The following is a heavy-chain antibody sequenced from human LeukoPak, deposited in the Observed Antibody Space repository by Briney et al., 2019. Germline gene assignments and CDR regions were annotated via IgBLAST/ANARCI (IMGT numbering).Heavy chain of an antibody. CDR3: VRDMNTVTTCYLQY. Sequence: GGSLRLSCAASGFTFSSYSMNWVRQAPGKGLEWVSSISSTSRHKYYADSVKGRFTISRDDAKNSLFLQINNLRAEDTAVYYCVRDMNTVTTCYLQYLGQGTLVTDSS. D-gene: IGHD4-11*01. V-gene: IGHV3-21*01. CDR1: GFTFSSYS. J-gene: IGHJ1*01. CDR2: ISSTSRHK.